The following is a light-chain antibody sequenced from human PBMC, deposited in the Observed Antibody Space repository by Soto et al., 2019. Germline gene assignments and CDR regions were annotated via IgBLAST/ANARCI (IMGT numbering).Light chain of an antibody. J-gene: IGKJ1*01. V-gene: IGKV3-20*01. CDR1: QSVSSNY. CDR3: QQYAKAPLT. Sequence: EIVLTQSPSTLSLSPGERATLSCRASQSVSSNYLAWYQHKPGQAPRLLIYDASTRATGIPDRFRGSGSGTDFTLTISRLEPEDFAVYYCQQYAKAPLTFGQGTKVDI. CDR2: DAS.